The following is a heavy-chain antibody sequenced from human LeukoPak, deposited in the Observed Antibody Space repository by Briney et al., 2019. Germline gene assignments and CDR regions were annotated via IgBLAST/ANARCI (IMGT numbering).Heavy chain of an antibody. CDR3: ARDSKVTMVRGDP. CDR2: IYYSGST. Sequence: SETLSLTCTVSGGSISSGGYYWSRIRQHPGKGLEWIGYIYYSGSTYYNPSLKSRVTISVDTSKNQFSLKLSSVTAADTAVYYCARDSKVTMVRGDPWGQGTLVTVSS. V-gene: IGHV4-31*03. D-gene: IGHD3-10*01. J-gene: IGHJ5*02. CDR1: GGSISSGGYY.